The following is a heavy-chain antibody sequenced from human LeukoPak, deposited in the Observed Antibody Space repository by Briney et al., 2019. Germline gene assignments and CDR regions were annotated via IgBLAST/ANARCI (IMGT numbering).Heavy chain of an antibody. CDR1: GFTFSSYA. CDR2: ISGSGGNT. J-gene: IGHJ4*02. D-gene: IGHD3-22*01. V-gene: IGHV3-23*01. Sequence: GGSLRLSCAASGFTFSSYAMSWVRQAPGKGLEWASAISGSGGNTYYADSVKGRFTISRDNSKNTLYLQMNSLRAEDTAVYYCAEDHYYDSSYYFDYWGQGTLVTVSS. CDR3: AEDHYYDSSYYFDY.